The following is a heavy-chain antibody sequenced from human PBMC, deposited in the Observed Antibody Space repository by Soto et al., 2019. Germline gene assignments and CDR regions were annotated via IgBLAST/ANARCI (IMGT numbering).Heavy chain of an antibody. CDR3: AKGAGEYYGSGVWGGGHHDAFDI. CDR2: ISGSGGHT. Sequence: EVQLLESGGGLVQPGGSLRLSCAASGFTFSNYAMSWVRQAPGKGLEWVSAISGSGGHTYYPDSVKGRFTISRDNSKNTPVLQMKSLRAEDTAVYYCAKGAGEYYGSGVWGGGHHDAFDIWGQGTMVTVSS. V-gene: IGHV3-23*01. CDR1: GFTFSNYA. D-gene: IGHD3-10*01. J-gene: IGHJ3*02.